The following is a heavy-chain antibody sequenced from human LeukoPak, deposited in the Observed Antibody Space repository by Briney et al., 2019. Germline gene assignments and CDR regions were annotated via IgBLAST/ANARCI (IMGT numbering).Heavy chain of an antibody. Sequence: GGSLRLSCAGSGFTFSSYAMSWVRQAPGKGLEWVSAISGSGGSTYYADSVKGRFTISRDNSKNTLYLQTNSLRAEDTAVYYCAKTLDMWLVRSSNDYWGQGTLVTVSS. CDR1: GFTFSSYA. CDR3: AKTLDMWLVRSSNDY. V-gene: IGHV3-23*01. D-gene: IGHD6-19*01. J-gene: IGHJ4*02. CDR2: ISGSGGST.